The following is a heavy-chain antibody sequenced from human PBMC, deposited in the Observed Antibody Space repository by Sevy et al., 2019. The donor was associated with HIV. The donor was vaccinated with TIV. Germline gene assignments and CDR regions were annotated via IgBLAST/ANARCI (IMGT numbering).Heavy chain of an antibody. V-gene: IGHV3-30*04. CDR3: ARLFSCGGDCYYLDY. D-gene: IGHD2-21*02. CDR1: GFRFSDYD. CDR2: MSHDGNYK. J-gene: IGHJ4*02. Sequence: GGSLRLSCAASGFRFSDYDMHWVRQAPGKGLEWVAVMSHDGNYKNHADSVKVRFTISRDNFKNTLYLQMNSLRVEDTAVYFCARLFSCGGDCYYLDYWGQGPPVTVSS.